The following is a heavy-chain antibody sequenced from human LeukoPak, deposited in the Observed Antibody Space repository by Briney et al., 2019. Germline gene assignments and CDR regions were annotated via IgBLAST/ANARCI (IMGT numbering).Heavy chain of an antibody. J-gene: IGHJ4*02. CDR3: ARDSYGSGSYYGY. Sequence: GASVKVSCKASGYTFTGYYMHWVRQAPGQGLKWMGWINPNSGGTNYAQKFQGWVTMTRDTSISTAYMELSRLRSDDTAVYYCARDSYGSGSYYGYWGQGTLVTVSS. V-gene: IGHV1-2*04. CDR2: INPNSGGT. CDR1: GYTFTGYY. D-gene: IGHD3-10*01.